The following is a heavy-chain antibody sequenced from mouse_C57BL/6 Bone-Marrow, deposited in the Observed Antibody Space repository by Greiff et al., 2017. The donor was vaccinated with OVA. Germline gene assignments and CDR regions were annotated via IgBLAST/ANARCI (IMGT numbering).Heavy chain of an antibody. CDR2: INPYNGGT. CDR1: GYTFTDYY. Sequence: VQLQQSGPVLVKPGASVKMSCKASGYTFTDYYMNWVKQSHGKSLEWIGVINPYNGGTSYNQKFKGKATLTVDKSSSTAYMELNSLTSEDSAVYYCASGLLRYRYFDVWGTGTTVTVSS. J-gene: IGHJ1*03. D-gene: IGHD1-1*01. CDR3: ASGLLRYRYFDV. V-gene: IGHV1-19*01.